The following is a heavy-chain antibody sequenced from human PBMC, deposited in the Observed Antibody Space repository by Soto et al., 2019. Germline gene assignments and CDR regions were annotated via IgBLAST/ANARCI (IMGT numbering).Heavy chain of an antibody. D-gene: IGHD1-1*01. V-gene: IGHV1-18*01. CDR2: IGADNGDT. CDR3: ARDWKGAEGFDP. J-gene: IGHJ5*02. CDR1: GYTFSTYG. Sequence: QVQLVQSGAEVKKPGASVKVSCKASGYTFSTYGFSWVRQAPGQGLEWMGWIGADNGDTNYAQNFQGRVTMTTDTSTTTTYMELRSLTSDCTAVYFCARDWKGAEGFDPWGQGTLVTVSS.